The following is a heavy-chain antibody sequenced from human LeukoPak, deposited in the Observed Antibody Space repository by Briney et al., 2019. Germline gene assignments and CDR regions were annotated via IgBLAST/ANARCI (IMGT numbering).Heavy chain of an antibody. V-gene: IGHV4-59*01. J-gene: IGHJ4*02. CDR3: AREGYYDTSGYYCFDY. Sequence: SETLPLTCTVSGGSISSYYWSWIRQPPGKGLEWIGYIYSSGNTNYNPSLKSRVTISVDTSKNQFSLKLSSVTAADTALYYCAREGYYDTSGYYCFDYWGQGTLVTVSS. D-gene: IGHD3-22*01. CDR2: IYSSGNT. CDR1: GGSISSYY.